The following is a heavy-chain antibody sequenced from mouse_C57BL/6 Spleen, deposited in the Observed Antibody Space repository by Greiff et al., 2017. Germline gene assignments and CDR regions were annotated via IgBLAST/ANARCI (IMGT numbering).Heavy chain of an antibody. D-gene: IGHD2-1*01. CDR1: GYTFTNYC. CDR3: ARGDGNYEDFDV. V-gene: IGHV1-76*01. Sequence: VQLQQSGAELVRPGASVKLSCKASGYTFTNYCINWVKQRPGQGLEWIARIYPGSGNTYYNAKFKGKATLTADKSSSTAYMQLSSLTSEDSAVYFCARGDGNYEDFDVWGTGPTVTVSS. CDR2: IYPGSGNT. J-gene: IGHJ1*03.